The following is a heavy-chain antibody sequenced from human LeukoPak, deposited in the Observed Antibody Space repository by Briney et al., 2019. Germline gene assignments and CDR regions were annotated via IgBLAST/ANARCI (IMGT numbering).Heavy chain of an antibody. CDR1: GFTFVNAW. CDR2: IKSKTDGGTT. D-gene: IGHD3-22*01. CDR3: TRLSGYRFDY. Sequence: GGSLRRSCAASGFTFVNAWMSWVRQAPGKGLEWVGRIKSKTDGGTTDYAAPVKGRFTISRDNSKNTLYLQMNSLKTEDTAVYYCTRLSGYRFDYWGQGTLVTVSS. V-gene: IGHV3-15*01. J-gene: IGHJ4*02.